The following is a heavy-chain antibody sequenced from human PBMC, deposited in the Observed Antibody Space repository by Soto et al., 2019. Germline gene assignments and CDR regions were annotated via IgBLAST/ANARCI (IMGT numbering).Heavy chain of an antibody. D-gene: IGHD6-19*01. CDR1: GGSISSGGYS. Sequence: SETLSLTCAVSGGSISSGGYSWSWIRQPPGKGLEWIGYIYHSGSTYYADSVKGRFTISRDNAKNTLYLQMNSLRADDTAVYYCASGGIAVHWGQGTLVTVSS. V-gene: IGHV4-30-2*01. CDR2: IYHSGST. J-gene: IGHJ4*02. CDR3: ASGGIAVH.